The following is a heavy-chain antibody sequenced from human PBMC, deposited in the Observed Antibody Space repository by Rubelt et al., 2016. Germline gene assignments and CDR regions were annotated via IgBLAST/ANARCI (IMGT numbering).Heavy chain of an antibody. Sequence: QVQLQQWGAGLLKPSETLSLACAVYGGSFSGYYWSWIRQPPGKGLEWIGEVTHVGSTNFNPSLKSRVTISVETSKNQFSLKLRSVTAADTAVYLCGRYEASWGQGTLVTVSS. J-gene: IGHJ5*02. V-gene: IGHV4-34*01. CDR1: GGSFSGYY. CDR2: VTHVGST. CDR3: GRYEAS. D-gene: IGHD3-16*01.